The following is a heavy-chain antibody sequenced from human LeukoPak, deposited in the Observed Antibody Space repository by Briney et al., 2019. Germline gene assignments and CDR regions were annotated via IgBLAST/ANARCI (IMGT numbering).Heavy chain of an antibody. CDR2: INPNSGGT. CDR3: ASVDCSSTSCYGVFDY. J-gene: IGHJ4*02. Sequence: ASVKVSRKASGYTFTGYYMHWVRQAPGQGLEWMGWINPNSGGTNYAQKFQGRVTMTRDTSISTAYMELSRLRSDDTAVYYCASVDCSSTSCYGVFDYWGQGTLVTVSS. D-gene: IGHD2-2*01. V-gene: IGHV1-2*02. CDR1: GYTFTGYY.